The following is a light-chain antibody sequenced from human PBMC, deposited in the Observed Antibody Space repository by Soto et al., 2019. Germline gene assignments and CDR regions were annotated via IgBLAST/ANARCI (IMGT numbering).Light chain of an antibody. J-gene: IGKJ3*01. CDR1: QSISSSY. Sequence: EIVLTQSPGTLSLSPGERATLSCRASQSISSSYLTWYQHKPGQAPRLIIYGASTRASGIPARFSGSGSGTEFTLTISSLQSEDFALYYCQHYNDWPPAFTFGPGTKVDL. CDR3: QHYNDWPPAFT. CDR2: GAS. V-gene: IGKV3D-15*01.